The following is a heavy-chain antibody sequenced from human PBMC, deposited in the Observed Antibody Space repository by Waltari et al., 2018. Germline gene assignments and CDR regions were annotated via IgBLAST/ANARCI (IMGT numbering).Heavy chain of an antibody. CDR2: ISAYNGNT. V-gene: IGHV1-18*01. D-gene: IGHD3-22*01. CDR1: GYTFTSYG. J-gene: IGHJ1*01. Sequence: QVQLVQSGAEVKKPGASVKVSCKASGYTFTSYGISWVRQDPGHGLEWMGWISAYNGNTNYAQKLQGRVTMTTDTSTSTAYMELRSLRSDDTAVYYCARDLLYYDSSGYYYIRYFQHWGQGTLVTVSS. CDR3: ARDLLYYDSSGYYYIRYFQH.